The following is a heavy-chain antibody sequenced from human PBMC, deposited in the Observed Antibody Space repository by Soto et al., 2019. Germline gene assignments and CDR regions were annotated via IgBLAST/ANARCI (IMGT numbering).Heavy chain of an antibody. CDR1: GGSFSGYY. J-gene: IGHJ3*02. Sequence: QVQLQQWGAGLVKPSETLSLTCTVSGGSFSGYYCNWLRQSPGKGLGWIGKINHGGSTNYNPSLKRRVTISVDTSRSQVSLRLGSVPAADTAIFYCARAYDYRDPRDAVDSWGQGTMVTVSA. D-gene: IGHD4-17*01. V-gene: IGHV4-34*01. CDR2: INHGGST. CDR3: ARAYDYRDPRDAVDS.